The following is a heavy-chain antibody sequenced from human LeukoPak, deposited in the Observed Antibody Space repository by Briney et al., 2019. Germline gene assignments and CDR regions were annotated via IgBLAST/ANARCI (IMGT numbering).Heavy chain of an antibody. V-gene: IGHV1-69*04. Sequence: SVKVSCKASGGTFSSYAISWVRQAPGQGLEWMGRIIPIFGIANYAQKFQGRVTITADKSTSTAYMELSSLRSEDTAVYYCARDLGYCSGGSGPVYGGQGTLVTVS. CDR1: GGTFSSYA. J-gene: IGHJ4*02. D-gene: IGHD2-15*01. CDR2: IIPIFGIA. CDR3: ARDLGYCSGGSGPVY.